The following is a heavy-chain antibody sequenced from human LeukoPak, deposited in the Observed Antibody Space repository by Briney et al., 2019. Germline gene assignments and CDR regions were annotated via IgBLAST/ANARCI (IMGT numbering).Heavy chain of an antibody. CDR2: ISYDGSNK. CDR3: AKVSPPGGDLANWFDP. V-gene: IGHV3-30*18. D-gene: IGHD2-21*02. J-gene: IGHJ5*02. CDR1: GFTFSSYG. Sequence: QPGRSLRLSCAASGFTFSSYGMRWVRQAPGKGLEWVAVISYDGSNKYYADSVKGRFTISRDNSKNTLYLQMNSLRAEDTAVYYCAKVSPPGGDLANWFDPWGQGTLVTVSS.